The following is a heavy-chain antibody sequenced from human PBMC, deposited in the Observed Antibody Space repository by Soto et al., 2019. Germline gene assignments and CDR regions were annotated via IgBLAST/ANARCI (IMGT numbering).Heavy chain of an antibody. CDR3: ARLTYSGYWPRLYYYYYYMYV. J-gene: IGHJ6*03. CDR2: IYYSGST. Sequence: SETLSLTCTVSGVSISSYYWSWIRQPPGKGLEWIGYIYYSGSTNYNPSLKSRVTISVDTSKNQFSLKLSSVTAADTAVYYCARLTYSGYWPRLYYYYYYMYVWGKGTTVTVAS. V-gene: IGHV4-59*08. CDR1: GVSISSYY. D-gene: IGHD5-12*01.